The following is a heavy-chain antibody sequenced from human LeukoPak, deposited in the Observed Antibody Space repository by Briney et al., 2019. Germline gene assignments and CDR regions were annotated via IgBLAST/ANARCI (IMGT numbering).Heavy chain of an antibody. CDR3: ARDRHYYGSGSYLSGDY. CDR2: ISGSGGST. D-gene: IGHD3-10*01. V-gene: IGHV3-23*01. J-gene: IGHJ4*02. CDR1: GFTFSSYA. Sequence: GGSLRLSCAASGFTFSSYAMSWVRQAPGKGLEWVSAISGSGGSTYYADSVKGRFTISRDNAKNSLYLQMNSLRAEDTAVYYCARDRHYYGSGSYLSGDYWGQGTLVTVSS.